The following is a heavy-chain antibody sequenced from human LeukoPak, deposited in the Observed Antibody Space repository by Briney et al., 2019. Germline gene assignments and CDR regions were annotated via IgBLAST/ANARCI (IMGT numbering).Heavy chain of an antibody. Sequence: GESLKISCKGSGYSITTFWIGWVRQMPGKGLEWLGLIYLGDSHTSHSPSSFQGQVTISADKSIGTAYLQWSSLKASDTAMYYCAIGGDSSTSCYRCFNYWGQGTLVTVSS. V-gene: IGHV5-51*01. D-gene: IGHD2-2*01. CDR1: GYSITTFW. CDR2: IYLGDSHT. J-gene: IGHJ4*02. CDR3: AIGGDSSTSCYRCFNY.